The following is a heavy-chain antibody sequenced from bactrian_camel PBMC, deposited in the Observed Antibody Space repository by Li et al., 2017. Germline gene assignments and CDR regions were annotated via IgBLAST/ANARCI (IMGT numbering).Heavy chain of an antibody. CDR3: AAEKVTFGFCLETRARMST. Sequence: HVQPVESGGGSVQAGGSLSLSCGSTDYDYRGWCRGWFRQAPGKEREGVATINGAGITSYSDSVKGRFTIGKDNANTLYLQMDNLKPEDTATYYCAAEKVTFGFCLETRARMSTGARGPRSPSP. CDR2: INGAGIT. D-gene: IGHD1*01. CDR1: DYDYRGWC. J-gene: IGHJ4*01. V-gene: IGHV3S26*01.